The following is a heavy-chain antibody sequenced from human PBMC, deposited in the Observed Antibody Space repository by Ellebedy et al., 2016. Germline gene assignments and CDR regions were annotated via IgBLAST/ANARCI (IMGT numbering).Heavy chain of an antibody. D-gene: IGHD3-10*01. J-gene: IGHJ6*02. CDR3: ARVSRYGRRPMDV. CDR1: GFTFDDYG. Sequence: GGSLRLSXAASGFTFDDYGMSWVRQAPGKGLEWVSGINWNGGSTGYADSVKGRFTISRDNAKNSLYLQMNSLRAEDTALYHCARVSRYGRRPMDVWGQGTTVTVSS. CDR2: INWNGGST. V-gene: IGHV3-20*01.